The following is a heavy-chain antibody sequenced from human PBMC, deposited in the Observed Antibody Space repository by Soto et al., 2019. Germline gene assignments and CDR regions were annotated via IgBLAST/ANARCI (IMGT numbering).Heavy chain of an antibody. CDR1: GFTFSSYS. J-gene: IGHJ4*02. CDR2: ISSSSSYI. D-gene: IGHD6-13*01. Sequence: GGSLRLSCAASGFTFSSYSMNWVRQAPGKGLEWVSSISSSSSYIYYADSVKGRFTISRDNPKNSLYLQMNSLRAEDTAVYYCARDPPIAAAGTNWGQGTLVTVSS. V-gene: IGHV3-21*01. CDR3: ARDPPIAAAGTN.